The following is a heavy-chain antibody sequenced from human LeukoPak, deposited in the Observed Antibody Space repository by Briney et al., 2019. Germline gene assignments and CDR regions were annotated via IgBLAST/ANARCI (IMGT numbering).Heavy chain of an antibody. CDR1: IDSINNYY. CDR3: ARNMPDIAAAGRYYYYMDV. V-gene: IGHV4-59*12. Sequence: SETLSLTCSVSIDSINNYYYSWIRQPPGKGLEWIGYIYHSGSTYYNPSLKSRVTISVDRSKDQFSLKLSSVTAADTAVYYCARNMPDIAAAGRYYYYMDVWGKGTTVTVSS. J-gene: IGHJ6*03. D-gene: IGHD6-13*01. CDR2: IYHSGST.